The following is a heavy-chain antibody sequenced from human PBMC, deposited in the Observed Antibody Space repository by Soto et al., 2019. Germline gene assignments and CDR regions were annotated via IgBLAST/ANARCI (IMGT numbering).Heavy chain of an antibody. V-gene: IGHV4-30-4*01. CDR1: GGSVSIGDYL. Sequence: SETLSLTCTVFGGSVSIGDYLWSWIRQRPGKGLEWIGYIHDSGNTYYNPSLKSRVTISLDTSKNQFSLKVTSMTAADTAVYFCXRARGGDSGHYASLFDRWGQGNLVTVSS. CDR2: IHDSGNT. D-gene: IGHD3-22*01. J-gene: IGHJ5*02. CDR3: XRARGGDSGHYASLFDR.